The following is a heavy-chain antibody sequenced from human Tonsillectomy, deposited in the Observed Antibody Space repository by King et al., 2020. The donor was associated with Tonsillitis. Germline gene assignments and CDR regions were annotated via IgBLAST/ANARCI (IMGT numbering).Heavy chain of an antibody. CDR3: ARGTVIPTPFDF. CDR2: IYPDDSDT. D-gene: IGHD2-21*01. V-gene: IGHV5-51*03. J-gene: IGHJ4*02. CDR1: GYSYTSYW. Sequence: QLVQSGPEVKKPGESLKISCKGSGYSYTSYWIGWVRQMPGKGLEWMGIIYPDDSDTRYSPSFQGQVTISADKSVSTAYLQWSSLKASDTAIYFCARGTVIPTPFDFWGQGTLVTVSS.